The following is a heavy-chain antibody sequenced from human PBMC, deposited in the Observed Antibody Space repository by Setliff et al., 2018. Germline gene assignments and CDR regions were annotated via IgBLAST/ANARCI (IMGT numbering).Heavy chain of an antibody. Sequence: PSETLSLTCSVSGGSFTNTNNYWGWIRQPPGKGLEWIGSIYNSGYTHYKPSLQSRATISVVTSKSQFSLNLSNVTAADTAVYYCASGLGFDYWGPGSLVTVSS. J-gene: IGHJ4*01. V-gene: IGHV4-39*07. CDR3: ASGLGFDY. D-gene: IGHD7-27*01. CDR2: IYNSGYT. CDR1: GGSFTNTNNY.